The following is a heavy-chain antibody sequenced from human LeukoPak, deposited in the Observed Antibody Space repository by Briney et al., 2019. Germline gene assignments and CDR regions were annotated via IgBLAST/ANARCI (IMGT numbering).Heavy chain of an antibody. J-gene: IGHJ6*03. CDR1: GGSISSYY. CDR2: IYYSGST. CDR3: AILGRSSWDYYYYMDV. V-gene: IGHV4-59*01. D-gene: IGHD6-13*01. Sequence: PETLSLTCTVSGGSISSYYWSWIRQPPGKGLEWVVDIYYSGSTNYSPSLKSRVTISVDTSKNQFSLKLSSVTAADTAVYYCAILGRSSWDYYYYMDVWGKGTTVTVSS.